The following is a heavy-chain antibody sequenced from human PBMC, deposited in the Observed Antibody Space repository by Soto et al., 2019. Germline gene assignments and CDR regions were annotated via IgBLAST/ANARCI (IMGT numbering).Heavy chain of an antibody. CDR1: GFSLSNARMG. CDR3: ARHGRGVGARPLDY. CDR2: IFSNDEK. Sequence: SGPTLVNPTETLTLTCTVSGFSLSNARMGVSWIRQPPGKALEWLAHIFSNDEKSYSTSLKSRLTISKDTSKSQVVLTMTNMEPVDTATYYCARHGRGVGARPLDYWGQGTLVTVS. D-gene: IGHD1-26*01. J-gene: IGHJ4*02. V-gene: IGHV2-26*01.